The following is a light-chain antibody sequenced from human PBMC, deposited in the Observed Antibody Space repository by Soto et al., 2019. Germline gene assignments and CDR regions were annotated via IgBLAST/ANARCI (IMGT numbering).Light chain of an antibody. Sequence: EIVLAQSPGTLSLSPGERATLSCRASQNIISNYLAWYQQKPRQAPRLIIYGASSGATGIPDRFSGSGSGTDFPLTISRLEPEYFAVYYCQHYGSSPWTFGQGTKVEIK. J-gene: IGKJ1*01. CDR1: QNIISNY. CDR2: GAS. CDR3: QHYGSSPWT. V-gene: IGKV3-20*01.